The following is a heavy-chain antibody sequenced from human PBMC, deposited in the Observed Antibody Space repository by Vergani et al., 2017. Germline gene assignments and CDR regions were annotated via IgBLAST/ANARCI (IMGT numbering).Heavy chain of an antibody. J-gene: IGHJ6*02. CDR3: AKDRGHFIIVGDYGMDV. V-gene: IGHV3-23*01. CDR2: ISGSGGST. CDR1: GFTFSSYA. D-gene: IGHD1-26*01. Sequence: EVQLLESGGGLVQPGGSLRLSCAASGFTFSSYAMSWVRQAPGKGLEWVSAISGSGGSTYYADSVKGLFTISRDNSKNTLYLQMNSLRAEDTAVYYCAKDRGHFIIVGDYGMDVWGQGTTVTVSS.